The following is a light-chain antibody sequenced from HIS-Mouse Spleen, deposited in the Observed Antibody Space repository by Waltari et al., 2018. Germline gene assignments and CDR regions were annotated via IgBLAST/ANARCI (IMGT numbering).Light chain of an antibody. J-gene: IGLJ3*02. Sequence: SYVLTQPPSVSVAPGQTARITCGGNHIGSKSVTWYQQKPGKAPVLVVYDDSDRPSGIPERFSGSNSGNTATLTISRVEAGDEADYYCQVWDSSSDHPVFGGGTKLTVL. V-gene: IGLV3-21*02. CDR3: QVWDSSSDHPV. CDR1: HIGSKS. CDR2: DDS.